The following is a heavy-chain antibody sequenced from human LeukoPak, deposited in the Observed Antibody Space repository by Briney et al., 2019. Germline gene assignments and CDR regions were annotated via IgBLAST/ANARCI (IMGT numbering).Heavy chain of an antibody. V-gene: IGHV3-74*03. CDR3: ARDQRVTGRPDIDY. Sequence: GGSLRLSCAACVFILRIHEVLWVRDTTGKALVGVSRISRDGSSRTYEDAVKGRFTISRDNAKNTLYLQMNNLRAEDTAMYYCARDQRVTGRPDIDYWGQGPLVIVSS. J-gene: IGHJ4*02. D-gene: IGHD6-6*01. CDR2: ISRDGSSR. CDR1: VFILRIHE.